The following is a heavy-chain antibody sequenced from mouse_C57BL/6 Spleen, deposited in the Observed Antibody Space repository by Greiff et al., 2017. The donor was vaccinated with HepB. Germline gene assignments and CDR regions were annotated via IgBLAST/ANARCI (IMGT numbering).Heavy chain of an antibody. V-gene: IGHV1-50*01. J-gene: IGHJ1*03. D-gene: IGHD2-4*01. Sequence: QVQLQQPGAELLKPGASVKLSCKASGYTFTSYWMQWVKQRPGQGLEWIGEIDPSDSYTNYNQKFKGKATLTVDTSSSTAYMQLSSLTSEDSAVYYCARKGDDYDWYFDVWGTGTTVTVSS. CDR3: ARKGDDYDWYFDV. CDR2: IDPSDSYT. CDR1: GYTFTSYW.